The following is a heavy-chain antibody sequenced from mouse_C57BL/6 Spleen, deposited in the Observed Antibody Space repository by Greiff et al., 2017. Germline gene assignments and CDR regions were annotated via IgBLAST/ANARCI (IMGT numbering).Heavy chain of an antibody. D-gene: IGHD2-2*01. J-gene: IGHJ1*03. CDR2: IDPSDSET. V-gene: IGHV1-52*01. Sequence: VKLQQPGAELVRPGSSVKLSCKASGYTFTSYWMHWVKQRPIQGLEWIGNIDPSDSETHYNQKFKDKATLTVDKSSSTAYMQLSSLTSEDSAVYYCARGGYYGYDEYFDVWGTGTTVTVSS. CDR3: ARGGYYGYDEYFDV. CDR1: GYTFTSYW.